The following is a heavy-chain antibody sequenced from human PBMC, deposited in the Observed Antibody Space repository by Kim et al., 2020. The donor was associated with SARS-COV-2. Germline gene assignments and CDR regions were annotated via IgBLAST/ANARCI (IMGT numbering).Heavy chain of an antibody. CDR3: AKDIKQQLGVAYDY. Sequence: GGSLRLSCAASGFTFDDYAMHWVRQAPGKGLEWVAGITWDGSSIDYADSVKGRFTISRDNAKNSLYLQMNSLRAEDTALYYCAKDIKQQLGVAYDYWGQGTLVTVSS. CDR1: GFTFDDYA. J-gene: IGHJ4*02. V-gene: IGHV3-9*01. CDR2: ITWDGSSI. D-gene: IGHD6-13*01.